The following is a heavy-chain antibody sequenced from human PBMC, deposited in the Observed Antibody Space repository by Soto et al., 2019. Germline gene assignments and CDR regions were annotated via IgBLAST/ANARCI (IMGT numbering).Heavy chain of an antibody. V-gene: IGHV1-8*01. Sequence: ASVKVSCKASGYTFTSYDINWVRQATGQGLEWMGWMNPNSGNKGYAQKFQGRVTMTRNTSISTAYMELSSLRSEDTAVYYCARGWFVGTYYDFWSGYYPNYYYGMDVWGQGTTVTVSS. D-gene: IGHD3-3*01. CDR2: MNPNSGNK. CDR1: GYTFTSYD. J-gene: IGHJ6*02. CDR3: ARGWFVGTYYDFWSGYYPNYYYGMDV.